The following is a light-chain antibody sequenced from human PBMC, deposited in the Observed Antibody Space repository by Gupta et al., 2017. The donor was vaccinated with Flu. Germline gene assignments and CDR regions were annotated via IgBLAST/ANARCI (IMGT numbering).Light chain of an antibody. Sequence: QSALTQPPSAAGSPGQSVTISCTGTNNDVGGYNYVSWYQQHPGKAPRFIISEVTKRPSGVPYRFSGSKSGNTAFLTVSGLQTEDEADYYCSSYAGSNTLHVFGTGTKVTVL. CDR2: EVT. J-gene: IGLJ1*01. CDR1: NNDVGGYNY. V-gene: IGLV2-8*01. CDR3: SSYAGSNTLHV.